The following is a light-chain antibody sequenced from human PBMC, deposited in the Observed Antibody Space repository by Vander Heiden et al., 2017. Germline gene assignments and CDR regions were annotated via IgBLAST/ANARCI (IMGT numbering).Light chain of an antibody. CDR2: DVS. V-gene: IGLV2-23*02. CDR1: SSYVGNYNL. J-gene: IGLJ3*02. Sequence: QSITISCTGNSSYVGNYNLVSCYQQNPGTAPKLRLYDVSKRTSGVSDRFSGSKSGNTASLTILGRQAEDESDYYGCSYAGSNSWVFGGGTKLTVL. CDR3: CSYAGSNSWV.